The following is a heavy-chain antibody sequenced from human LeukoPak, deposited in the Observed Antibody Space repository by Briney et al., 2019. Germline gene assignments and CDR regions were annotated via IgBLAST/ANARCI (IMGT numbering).Heavy chain of an antibody. Sequence: PSETLSLTCTVSGGSISSGGYYWSWIRQHPGKGLEWIGYIYYSGSTYYNPSLKSRVTILVDTSKNQFSLKLSSVTAADTAVYYCARGSGTGYYPFDYWGQGTLVTVSS. CDR3: ARGSGTGYYPFDY. CDR1: GGSISSGGYY. V-gene: IGHV4-31*03. CDR2: IYYSGST. D-gene: IGHD3/OR15-3a*01. J-gene: IGHJ4*02.